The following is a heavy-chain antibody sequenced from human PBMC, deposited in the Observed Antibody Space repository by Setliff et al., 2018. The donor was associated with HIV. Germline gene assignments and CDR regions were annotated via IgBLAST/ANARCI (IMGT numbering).Heavy chain of an antibody. CDR1: GGSFIDHK. J-gene: IGHJ4*02. D-gene: IGHD3-10*01. V-gene: IGHV4-34*01. CDR3: ARGAPYGSGRHRWNS. Sequence: PSETLSLTCAVYGGSFIDHKWRWIRQSPGKGLEWIGDIDHSGSTNYNPSLKSRVTISVDTSKNKFSLRLTSVTAADTALYYCARGAPYGSGRHRWNSWGQGTLVTVSS. CDR2: IDHSGST.